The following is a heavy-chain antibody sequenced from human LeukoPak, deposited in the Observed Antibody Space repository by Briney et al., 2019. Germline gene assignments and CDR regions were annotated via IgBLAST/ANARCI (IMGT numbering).Heavy chain of an antibody. CDR2: IYYSGST. Sequence: SETLSLTCTVSGGSISSSSYYWGWIRQPPGKGLEWIGSIYYSGSTYYNPPLKSRVTISVDTSKNQFSLKLSSVTAADTAVYYCARDLKLDGSSGYYAFDIWGQGTMVTVSS. V-gene: IGHV4-39*02. CDR3: ARDLKLDGSSGYYAFDI. CDR1: GGSISSSSYY. D-gene: IGHD3-22*01. J-gene: IGHJ3*02.